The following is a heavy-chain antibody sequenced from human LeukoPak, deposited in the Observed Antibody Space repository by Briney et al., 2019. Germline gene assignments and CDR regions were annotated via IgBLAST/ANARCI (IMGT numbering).Heavy chain of an antibody. CDR1: GFISSSYW. CDR3: ARGKTGVVTPPFRPKFYNDMDV. CDR2: KKKDGSEK. J-gene: IGHJ6*03. V-gene: IGHV3-7*01. Sequence: GGSLRLSCAASGFISSSYWMSWVRQAPGRGLEWVANKKKDGSEKYYVDSEKGRFTISRDKAKSSLYLQMNSLRAEDTAVYYCARGKTGVVTPPFRPKFYNDMDVWGKGTTVTVSS. D-gene: IGHD3-22*01.